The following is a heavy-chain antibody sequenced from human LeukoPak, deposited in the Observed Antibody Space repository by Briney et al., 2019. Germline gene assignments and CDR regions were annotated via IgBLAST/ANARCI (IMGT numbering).Heavy chain of an antibody. CDR2: IKSGGST. V-gene: IGHV3-15*05. Sequence: GGSLRLSCAASGFTFSSAWMIWVRQAPGKGLEWVGRIKSGGSTDYAAPVKGRFSISRDDSKNMLYLQMNSLKTEDTAVYYCTADTPEWNPYGFDYWGQGTLVTVSS. CDR1: GFTFSSAW. J-gene: IGHJ4*02. CDR3: TADTPEWNPYGFDY. D-gene: IGHD1-1*01.